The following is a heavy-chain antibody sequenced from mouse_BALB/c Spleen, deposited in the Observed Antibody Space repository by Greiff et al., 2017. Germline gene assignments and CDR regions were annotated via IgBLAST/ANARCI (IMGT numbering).Heavy chain of an antibody. Sequence: EVMLVESGPGLVKPSQSLSLTCTVTGYSITSDYAWNWIRQFPGNKLEWMGYISYSGSTSYNPSLKSRISITRDTSKNQFFLQLNSVTTEDTATYYCARSWDWFAYWGQGTLVTVSA. J-gene: IGHJ3*01. V-gene: IGHV3-2*02. CDR3: ARSWDWFAY. CDR1: GYSITSDYA. CDR2: ISYSGST. D-gene: IGHD4-1*01.